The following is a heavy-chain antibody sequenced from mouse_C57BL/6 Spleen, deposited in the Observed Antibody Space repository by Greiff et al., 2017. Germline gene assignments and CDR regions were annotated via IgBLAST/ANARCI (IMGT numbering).Heavy chain of an antibody. J-gene: IGHJ3*01. D-gene: IGHD3-2*02. CDR2: SYPSDSET. CDR3: ARPLDSSGYVWFAY. CDR1: GYTFTSYW. Sequence: QVQLQQPGAELVRPGSSVKLSCKASGYTFTSYWMDWVKQRPGQGLEWIGNSYPSDSETHYYQKFKDKATLTVDKSSSTAYMQLSSLTSEDSAVYYCARPLDSSGYVWFAYWGQGTLVTVSA. V-gene: IGHV1-61*01.